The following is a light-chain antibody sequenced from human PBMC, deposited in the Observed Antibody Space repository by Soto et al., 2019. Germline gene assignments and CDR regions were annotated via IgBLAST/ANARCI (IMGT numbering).Light chain of an antibody. CDR2: VAS. CDR3: QQYGSSSWT. Sequence: EIVLTQSPATLCLSPGERATLSCRASQSLNDNLAWYQQKPGQAPRLLIYVASSRATGIPDRFSGSGSGTDFTLTISRLEPEDFAVYYCQQYGSSSWTFGQGTKVDIK. J-gene: IGKJ1*01. CDR1: QSLNDN. V-gene: IGKV3-20*01.